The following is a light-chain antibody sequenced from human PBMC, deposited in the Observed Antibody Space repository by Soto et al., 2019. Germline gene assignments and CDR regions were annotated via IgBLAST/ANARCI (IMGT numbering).Light chain of an antibody. CDR1: QSVTSN. CDR3: QQYRNWPPIT. V-gene: IGKV3-15*01. Sequence: IVMQQSPAPLSVSPGGRASLSCTDSQSVTSNLAWYQQKPGQAPRLLIYDTSTRATGIPARFSGSGSGTEFTLTISSLQSEDFSVYDCQQYRNWPPITGGKGTQVEIK. J-gene: IGKJ5*01. CDR2: DTS.